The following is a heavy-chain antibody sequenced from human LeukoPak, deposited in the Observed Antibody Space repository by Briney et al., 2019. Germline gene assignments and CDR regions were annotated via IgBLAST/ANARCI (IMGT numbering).Heavy chain of an antibody. J-gene: IGHJ5*02. D-gene: IGHD2-15*01. V-gene: IGHV4-61*02. CDR2: IYTSGST. CDR3: ARDRRALGYCSGGSCYSWFDP. Sequence: SETLSLTCTVSGGSISSGSYYWSWIRQPAGKGLEWIGRIYTSGSTNYNPSLKSRVTISVDTSKNQFSLKLSSVTAADTAVYYCARDRRALGYCSGGSCYSWFDPWGQGTLVTVSS. CDR1: GGSISSGSYY.